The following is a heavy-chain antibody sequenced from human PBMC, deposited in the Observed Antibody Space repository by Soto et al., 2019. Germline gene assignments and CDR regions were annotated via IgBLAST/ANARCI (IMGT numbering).Heavy chain of an antibody. J-gene: IGHJ4*02. CDR3: ASDMAAASGY. D-gene: IGHD6-13*01. Sequence: SETLSLTCAVYGGSFTGSYWSWIRQPPGKGLEWIGEINHSGSTNYNPSLNSRVTISVDTSRNQFSLKLNSVTAADTAVYYCASDMAAASGYWGQGTLVTVSS. CDR2: INHSGST. V-gene: IGHV4-34*01. CDR1: GGSFTGSY.